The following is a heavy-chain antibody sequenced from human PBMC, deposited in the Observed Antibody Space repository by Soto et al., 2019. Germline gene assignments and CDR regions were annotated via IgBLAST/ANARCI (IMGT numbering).Heavy chain of an antibody. D-gene: IGHD2-21*01. V-gene: IGHV3-23*01. J-gene: IGHJ5*02. CDR1: GFIFSNHA. CDR2: ISAGGNLI. CDR3: ARVKAYTGGAGDPLDL. Sequence: GGSLRLSCAASGFIFSNHAMSWVRQVPGKGLEWVSGISAGGNLIYYADSVRGRFTISKDSSRNTLYLQMSDLRVEDTGVYYCARVKAYTGGAGDPLDLWGQGTLVTVSS.